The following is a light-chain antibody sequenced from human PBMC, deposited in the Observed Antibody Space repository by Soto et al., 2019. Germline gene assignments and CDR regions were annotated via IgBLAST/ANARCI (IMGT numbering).Light chain of an antibody. CDR3: QQNYRATPWT. V-gene: IGKV1-39*01. Sequence: DLQMTQSPSSLSASFGDRITITCRASQSISRYLNWYQHKPGKAPKLLINAASSLERGVPSRFSGGGSGTDFTLNISSLQPDDFATYYCQQNYRATPWTFGQGTKVDIK. CDR1: QSISRY. CDR2: AAS. J-gene: IGKJ1*01.